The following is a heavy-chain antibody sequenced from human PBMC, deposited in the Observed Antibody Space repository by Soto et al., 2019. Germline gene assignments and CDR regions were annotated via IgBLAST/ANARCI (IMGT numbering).Heavy chain of an antibody. Sequence: GGSLRLSCAASGFTFSDCYMSWIRQAPGKGLEWVSYISSSGSTIYYADSVKGRFTISRDNAKNSLYLQMNSLRAEDTAVYYCARALYSGYDYPWFDPWGQGTLVTVSS. CDR1: GFTFSDCY. CDR2: ISSSGSTI. V-gene: IGHV3-11*01. D-gene: IGHD5-12*01. J-gene: IGHJ5*02. CDR3: ARALYSGYDYPWFDP.